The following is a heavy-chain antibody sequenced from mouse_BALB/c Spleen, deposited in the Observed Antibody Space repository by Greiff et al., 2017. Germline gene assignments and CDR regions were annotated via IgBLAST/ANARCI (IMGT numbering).Heavy chain of an antibody. CDR1: GFTFSSFG. V-gene: IGHV5-17*02. CDR2: ISSGSSTI. J-gene: IGHJ4*01. Sequence: VQLKESGGDLVQPGGSRKLSCAASGFTFSSFGMHWVRQAPEKGLEWVAYISSGSSTIYYADTVKGRFTISRDNPKNTLFLQMTSLRSEDTAMYYCARDGYYRAMDYWGQGTSVTVSS. D-gene: IGHD2-3*01. CDR3: ARDGYYRAMDY.